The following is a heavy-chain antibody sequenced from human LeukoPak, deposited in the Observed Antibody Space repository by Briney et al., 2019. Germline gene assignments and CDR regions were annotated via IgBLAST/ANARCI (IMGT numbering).Heavy chain of an antibody. CDR2: INHSGST. CDR1: GGSFSGYY. D-gene: IGHD3-3*01. J-gene: IGHJ5*02. V-gene: IGHV4-34*01. CDR3: ARGLATYYDFWSGSKNWFDP. Sequence: SETLSLTRAVYGGSFSGYYWSWIRQPPGKGLEWIGEINHSGSTNYNPSLKSRVTISVDTSKNQFSLKLSSVTAADTAVYYCARGLATYYDFWSGSKNWFDPWGQGTLATVSS.